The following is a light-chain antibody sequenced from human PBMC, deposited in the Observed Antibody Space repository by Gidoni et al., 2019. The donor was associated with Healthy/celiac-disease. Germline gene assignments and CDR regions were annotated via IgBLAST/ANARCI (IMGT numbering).Light chain of an antibody. CDR1: QSVSSH. CDR2: GAS. CDR3: QQYNNWPPRT. V-gene: IGKV3-15*01. J-gene: IGKJ1*01. Sequence: DIVMTQSPATLSVSPGERATLSCRASQSVSSHLAWYQQKPGQAPRRHIYGASTRATGIQARFSVSGSGPEFTLTISSLQSEDFAVYYCQQYNNWPPRTFGQGTKVEIK.